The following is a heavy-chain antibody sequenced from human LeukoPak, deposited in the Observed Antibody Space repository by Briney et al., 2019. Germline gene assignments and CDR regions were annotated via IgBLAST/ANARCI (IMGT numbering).Heavy chain of an antibody. D-gene: IGHD3-22*01. V-gene: IGHV4-61*02. CDR3: ARDRSYYSDTGTVY. CDR2: IYTIGNT. CDR1: GASISRGSHY. J-gene: IGHJ4*02. Sequence: PSQTLSLTCTVSGASISRGSHYWSRIRQPAGKGLEWIGRIYTIGNTNYSPSLWRRVTISVDPSKNQFSLRLSSVTAADTAIYYCARDRSYYSDTGTVYWGQGALVTVSS.